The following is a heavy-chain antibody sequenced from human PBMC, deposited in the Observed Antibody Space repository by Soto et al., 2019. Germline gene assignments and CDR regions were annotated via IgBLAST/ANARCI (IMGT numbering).Heavy chain of an antibody. J-gene: IGHJ5*02. D-gene: IGHD6-13*01. V-gene: IGHV4-30-4*01. Sequence: QVQLQESGPGLVKPSQTLSLTCTVSGGSISSGDYYWSWIRQPPGKGLEWIGYIYYSGSTYYNPSLKSRVTISVDTSKNQFSLKLSSVTAADTAVYYCARDLWTAGTKKNWFDPWGQGTLVTVSS. CDR1: GGSISSGDYY. CDR3: ARDLWTAGTKKNWFDP. CDR2: IYYSGST.